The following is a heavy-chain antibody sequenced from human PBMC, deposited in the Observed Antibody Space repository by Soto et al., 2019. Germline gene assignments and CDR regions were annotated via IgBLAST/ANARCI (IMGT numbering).Heavy chain of an antibody. V-gene: IGHV4-34*01. CDR2: INHSGST. Sequence: PSETLSLTCAVYGGSFSGYYWSWIRQRPGKGLEWIGEINHSGSTNYNPSLKSRVTISVDTSKNQFSLKLSSVTSADTAVYYCARVKQQLVMAYYYYGMDVWGQGTTVT. D-gene: IGHD6-13*01. J-gene: IGHJ6*02. CDR1: GGSFSGYY. CDR3: ARVKQQLVMAYYYYGMDV.